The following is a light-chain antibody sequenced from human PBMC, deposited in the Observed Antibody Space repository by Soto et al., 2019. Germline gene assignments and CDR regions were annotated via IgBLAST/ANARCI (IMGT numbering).Light chain of an antibody. Sequence: EIVLTQSPATLSLSPGERATLSCRASQSVNKSLPWYQQKPGQAPRLLIYAASNRATGFPARFSGSGSGTDFTLSISRQEPEDFAIYYCRQYGSSPWTFGLGTKVEIK. CDR3: RQYGSSPWT. CDR1: QSVNKS. V-gene: IGKV3-11*01. CDR2: AAS. J-gene: IGKJ1*01.